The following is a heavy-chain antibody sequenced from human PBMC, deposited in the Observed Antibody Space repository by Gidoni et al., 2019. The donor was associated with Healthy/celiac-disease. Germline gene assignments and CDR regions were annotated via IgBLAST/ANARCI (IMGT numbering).Heavy chain of an antibody. V-gene: IGHV4-34*01. J-gene: IGHJ5*02. CDR1: GGSFSGYY. CDR2: INHSGST. D-gene: IGHD3-3*01. CDR3: ARGRVYYDFWSGYQGWFDP. Sequence: TCAVYGGSFSGYYWSWIRQPPGKGLEWIGEINHSGSTNYNPSLKSRVTISVDTSKNQFSLKLSSVTAADTAVYYCARGRVYYDFWSGYQGWFDPWGQGTQVTVSS.